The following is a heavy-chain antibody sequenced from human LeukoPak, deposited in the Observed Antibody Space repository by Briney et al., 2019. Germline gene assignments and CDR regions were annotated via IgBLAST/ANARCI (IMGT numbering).Heavy chain of an antibody. Sequence: GGSLRLSCATSGFSLSRNGMHWVRQAPGQGLEWVAFILSDGSYEYYADSVKGRFTISRDTSRNTLFLQMNSLRTEDTAVYYCARDGYCSGGSCYTAHYYGMDVWGQGTTVTVSS. V-gene: IGHV3-30*02. J-gene: IGHJ6*02. CDR1: GFSLSRNG. D-gene: IGHD2-15*01. CDR2: ILSDGSYE. CDR3: ARDGYCSGGSCYTAHYYGMDV.